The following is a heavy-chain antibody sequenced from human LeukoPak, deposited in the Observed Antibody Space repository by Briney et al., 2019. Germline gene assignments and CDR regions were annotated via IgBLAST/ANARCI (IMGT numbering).Heavy chain of an antibody. J-gene: IGHJ4*02. V-gene: IGHV1-18*01. CDR2: ISAYNGNT. CDR1: GYTFTSYG. Sequence: GASVKVSCKASGYTFTSYGISWVRQAPGQGLEWMGWISAYNGNTNYAQKLQGRVTMTTDTSTSTAYMELRSLRSDDTAVYYCASLPDKYSYGYGDLDYWGQGTLVTVSS. CDR3: ASLPDKYSYGYGDLDY. D-gene: IGHD5-18*01.